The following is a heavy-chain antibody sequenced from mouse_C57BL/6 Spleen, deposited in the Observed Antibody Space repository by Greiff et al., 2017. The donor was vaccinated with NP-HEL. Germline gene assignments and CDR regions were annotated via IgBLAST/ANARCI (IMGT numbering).Heavy chain of an antibody. Sequence: VQLQQSGAELAKPGASVKLSCKASGYTFTSYWMHWVKQRPGQGLEWIGYINPSSGYTTYNQKFKDKATLTADKSSSTVYMQLSSLTYDDSAVYYCARSEDYGSSLFAYWGQGTLVTVSA. J-gene: IGHJ3*01. V-gene: IGHV1-7*01. D-gene: IGHD1-1*01. CDR3: ARSEDYGSSLFAY. CDR2: INPSSGYT. CDR1: GYTFTSYW.